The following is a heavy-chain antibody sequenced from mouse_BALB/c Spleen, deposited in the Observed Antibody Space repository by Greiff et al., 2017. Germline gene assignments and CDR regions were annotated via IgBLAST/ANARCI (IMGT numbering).Heavy chain of an antibody. CDR1: GFTFSSFG. Sequence: EVQGVESGGGLVQPGGSRKLSCAASGFTFSSFGMHWVRQAPEKGLEWVAYISSGSSTIYYADTVKGRFTISRDNPKNTLFLQMTSLRSEDTAMYYCARGSPYYGSSYEAMDYWGQGTSVTVSS. V-gene: IGHV5-17*02. CDR3: ARGSPYYGSSYEAMDY. CDR2: ISSGSSTI. J-gene: IGHJ4*01. D-gene: IGHD1-1*01.